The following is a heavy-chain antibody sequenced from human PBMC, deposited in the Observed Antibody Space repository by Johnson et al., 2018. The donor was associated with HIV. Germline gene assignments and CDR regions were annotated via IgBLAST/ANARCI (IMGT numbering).Heavy chain of an antibody. J-gene: IGHJ3*02. D-gene: IGHD3-22*01. V-gene: IGHV3-15*01. CDR1: EFTLSNAW. Sequence: VQLVESGGGLVKPGGSLRLSCAASEFTLSNAWMSWVRQVPGKGLEWVGRIKRKSDGGTTEYAAPVKGRFTISRDDSKNTLYLQMNTLRAEDTAVYYCAREGYYDRSGYYGAFDMWGQGTMVTVSS. CDR2: IKRKSDGGTT. CDR3: AREGYYDRSGYYGAFDM.